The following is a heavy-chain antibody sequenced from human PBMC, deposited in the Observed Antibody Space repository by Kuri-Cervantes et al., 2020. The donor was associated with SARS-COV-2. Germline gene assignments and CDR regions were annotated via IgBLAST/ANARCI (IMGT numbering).Heavy chain of an antibody. D-gene: IGHD4-23*01. V-gene: IGHV1-69*02. CDR1: GGTFSSYT. Sequence: SVKVSCKASGGTFSSYTISWVRQAPGQGLEWMGRIIPILGIANYAQKFQGRVTITADKSTSTAYMELSSLRAEDTAVHYCATISDYGGHPNPDYFDYWGQGTLVTVSS. CDR3: ATISDYGGHPNPDYFDY. J-gene: IGHJ4*02. CDR2: IIPILGIA.